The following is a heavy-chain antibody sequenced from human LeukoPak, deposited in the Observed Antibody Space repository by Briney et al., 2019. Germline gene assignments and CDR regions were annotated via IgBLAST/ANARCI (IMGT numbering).Heavy chain of an antibody. D-gene: IGHD1-26*01. V-gene: IGHV7-4-1*02. CDR1: GYTFTSYA. J-gene: IGHJ5*02. CDR2: INTNTGNP. CDR3: ARSRSVGVSRNWFDP. Sequence: ASVKVSCKASGYTFTSYAMNWVRQAPGQGLEWMGWINTNTGNPTHAQDFTGRFVFSLDTSVSTAYLQISSLKAEDTAVYYCARSRSVGVSRNWFDPWGQGTLVTVSS.